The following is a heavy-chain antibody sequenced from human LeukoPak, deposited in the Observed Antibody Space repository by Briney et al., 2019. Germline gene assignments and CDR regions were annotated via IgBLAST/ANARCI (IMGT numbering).Heavy chain of an antibody. CDR1: GFTFTSYA. V-gene: IGHV3-23*01. Sequence: GGSLRLSCEVSGFTFTSYAMSWVRQAPGKGLEWVSSISGSGSTTYYTDSVKGRFTISRDNSKSTLSLQMNSLRAEDTAIYFCAKGRSSSFTVSPHNWFDPWGQGTLVTVSS. D-gene: IGHD3-16*02. CDR2: ISGSGSTT. J-gene: IGHJ5*02. CDR3: AKGRSSSFTVSPHNWFDP.